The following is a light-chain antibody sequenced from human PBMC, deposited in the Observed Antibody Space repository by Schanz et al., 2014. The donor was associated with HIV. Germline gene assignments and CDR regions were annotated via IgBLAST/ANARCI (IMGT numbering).Light chain of an antibody. J-gene: IGLJ2*01. V-gene: IGLV2-8*01. CDR1: SSDVGGYNY. Sequence: QSALTQPASVSGSPGQSITISCTGTSSDVGGYNYVSWYQQHPGEAPKLMIFDVNNRPSGVPDRFSGSKSGNTASLTVSGLQAEDEADYYCTSKGDINNFMVFGGGTKLTVL. CDR2: DVN. CDR3: TSKGDINNFMV.